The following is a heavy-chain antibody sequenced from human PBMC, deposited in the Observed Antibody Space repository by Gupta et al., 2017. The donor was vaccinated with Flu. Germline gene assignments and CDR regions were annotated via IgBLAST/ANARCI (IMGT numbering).Heavy chain of an antibody. V-gene: IGHV3-7*01. J-gene: IGHJ3*02. CDR2: IKQDGSEK. Sequence: EVQLVESGGGLVQPGGSLRLSCAASGFTFSSYWMSWVRQAPGKGLEWVANIKQDGSEKYYVDSVKGRFTISRDNAKNSLYLQMNSLRAEDTAVYYCARRTLCSSTSCYRYRIQGDAFDIWGQGTMVTGSS. CDR1: GFTFSSYW. CDR3: ARRTLCSSTSCYRYRIQGDAFDI. D-gene: IGHD2-2*01.